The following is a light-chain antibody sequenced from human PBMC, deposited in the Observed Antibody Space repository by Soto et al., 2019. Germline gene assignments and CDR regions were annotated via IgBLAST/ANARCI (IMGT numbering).Light chain of an antibody. J-gene: IGKJ1*01. V-gene: IGKV3-11*01. CDR1: ESIGRS. CDR3: LHRSDWRG. Sequence: SLCPGYNDKNSCRASESIGRSLAWYQQRPGQAPRLLIYDASNRATGIPARFSGRGSGTDFTQTISSLVPADFVVCSLLHRSDWRGLGPGTKVDIK. CDR2: DAS.